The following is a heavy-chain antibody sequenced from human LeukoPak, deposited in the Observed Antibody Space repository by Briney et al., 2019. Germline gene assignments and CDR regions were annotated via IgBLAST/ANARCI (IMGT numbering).Heavy chain of an antibody. CDR1: GGSFSGYY. D-gene: IGHD3-10*01. V-gene: IGHV4-34*01. CDR2: INHSGST. CDR3: ARGMVRGVIAWFDP. J-gene: IGHJ5*02. Sequence: SETLSLTCAVYGGSFSGYYWSWIRQPPGKGLEWIGEINHSGSTYYNPSLKSRVTISVDTSKNQFSLKLSSVTAADTAVYYCARGMVRGVIAWFDPWGQGTLVTVSS.